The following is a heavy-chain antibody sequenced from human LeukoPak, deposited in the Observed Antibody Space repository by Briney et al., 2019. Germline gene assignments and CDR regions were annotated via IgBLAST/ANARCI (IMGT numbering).Heavy chain of an antibody. CDR2: IQFDGSNK. CDR3: DCSSNTCYAAGDY. Sequence: PGGSLRLSCAASGFTFSRYGMHWVRQAPGKGLEWVAFIQFDGSNKYYADSVKGRFTISRDNSKNTLYLQMNSLRAEDTAVYYCDCSSNTCYAAGDYWGQGTLVTVSS. CDR1: GFTFSRYG. J-gene: IGHJ4*02. V-gene: IGHV3-30*02. D-gene: IGHD2-2*01.